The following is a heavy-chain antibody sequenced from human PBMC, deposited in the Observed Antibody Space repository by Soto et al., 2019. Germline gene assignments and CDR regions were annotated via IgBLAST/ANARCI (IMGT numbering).Heavy chain of an antibody. CDR1: GFTFSSYS. V-gene: IGHV3-21*01. CDR2: ISSSSSYI. Sequence: PGGSLRLSCAASGFTFSSYSMNWVRQAPGKGLEWVSSISSSSSYIYYADSVKGRFTISRDNAKNSLYLQMNSLRAEDTAVYYCARDVRYYYEQYGMDVWGQGTTVTVSS. CDR3: ARDVRYYYEQYGMDV. J-gene: IGHJ6*02. D-gene: IGHD3-22*01.